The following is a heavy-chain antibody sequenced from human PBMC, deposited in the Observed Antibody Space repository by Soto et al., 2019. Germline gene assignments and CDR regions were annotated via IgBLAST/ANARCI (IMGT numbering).Heavy chain of an antibody. CDR3: ESRRTGYSSGWYFDL. V-gene: IGHV1-3*01. J-gene: IGHJ4*01. D-gene: IGHD6-19*01. Sequence: KFQGRVTITRDTSASTAYMELSSLRSEDTAVYYCESRRTGYSSGWYFDLWGHGTLVTVSS.